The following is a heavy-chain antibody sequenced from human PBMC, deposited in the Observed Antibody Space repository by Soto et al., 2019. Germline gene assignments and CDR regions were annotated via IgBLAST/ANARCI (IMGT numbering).Heavy chain of an antibody. Sequence: EVLLVGSGGGPVKPGGYLRLSCTASGFRFSSYGMNWVRQAPGKGLEWVSSISSGSSFIYYADSVKGRFTISRDNAKNSLYLQMNSLRDDYTAIYYCTRVLLGGYYGSDFDFWGQGTQVTVSS. CDR1: GFRFSSYG. V-gene: IGHV3-21*01. J-gene: IGHJ4*02. CDR2: ISSGSSFI. D-gene: IGHD1-26*01. CDR3: TRVLLGGYYGSDFDF.